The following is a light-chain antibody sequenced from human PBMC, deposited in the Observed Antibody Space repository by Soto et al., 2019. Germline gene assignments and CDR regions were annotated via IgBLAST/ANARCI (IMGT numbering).Light chain of an antibody. CDR1: QSISTR. Sequence: DIQMTQSPSTLSASVGDRVTITCRASQSISTRLAWYQQKPGKAPNLLIYDASILESGVPSRFSGSGSGTEFTLTISGLQPDDFATYYCQQYNSYSTTFGQGTKVDIK. J-gene: IGKJ1*01. V-gene: IGKV1-5*01. CDR2: DAS. CDR3: QQYNSYSTT.